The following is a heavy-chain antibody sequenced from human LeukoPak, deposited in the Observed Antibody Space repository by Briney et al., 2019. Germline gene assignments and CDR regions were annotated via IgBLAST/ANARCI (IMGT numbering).Heavy chain of an antibody. CDR3: AKNLRFEGNYYYYMDV. J-gene: IGHJ6*03. D-gene: IGHD3-16*01. V-gene: IGHV3-48*01. CDR1: GFTFSSYN. CDR2: ISSSSSTI. Sequence: GGSLRLSCAASGFTFSSYNMNWVRQAPGKGLEWVSYISSSSSTIYYADSVKGRFTISRDNAKNSLYLQMNSLRAEDTAVYYCAKNLRFEGNYYYYMDVWGKGTTVTVSS.